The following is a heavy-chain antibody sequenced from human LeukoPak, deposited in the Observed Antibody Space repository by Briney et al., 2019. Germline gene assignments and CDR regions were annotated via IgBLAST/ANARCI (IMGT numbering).Heavy chain of an antibody. CDR1: GFTFSSYW. V-gene: IGHV3-74*01. Sequence: QPGGSLRLSCAASGFTFSSYWMHWVRQAPGKGLVWVSRINGDGSSTTYADSVKGRFTISRDNAKNTLYLQMNSLRAEDTAVYYCARVPYSSSSPDYWGQGTLVTVSS. J-gene: IGHJ4*02. CDR3: ARVPYSSSSPDY. D-gene: IGHD6-13*01. CDR2: INGDGSST.